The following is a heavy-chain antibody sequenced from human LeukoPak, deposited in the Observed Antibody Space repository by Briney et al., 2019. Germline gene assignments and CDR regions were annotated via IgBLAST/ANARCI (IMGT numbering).Heavy chain of an antibody. Sequence: SPSETLSLTCTVSGGSISSSSYYWGWIRQPPGKGLEWIGSIYYSGSTYYNPSLKSRVTISVDTSKNQFSLKLSSVTAADTAVYYCARIGYSGSYYFDYWGQGTLVTVSS. V-gene: IGHV4-39*01. D-gene: IGHD1-26*01. CDR3: ARIGYSGSYYFDY. J-gene: IGHJ4*02. CDR1: GGSISSSSYY. CDR2: IYYSGST.